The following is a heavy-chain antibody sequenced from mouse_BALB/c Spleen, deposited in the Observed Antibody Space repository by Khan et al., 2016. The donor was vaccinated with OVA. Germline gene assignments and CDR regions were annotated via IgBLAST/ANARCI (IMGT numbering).Heavy chain of an antibody. CDR2: INTYTGEP. D-gene: IGHD2-1*01. CDR3: ARVGNYWYFDV. J-gene: IGHJ1*01. CDR1: GYTFTNYG. Sequence: QIQLVQSGPELKKPGETVKISRKASGYTFTNYGINWVKQAPGKGLKWMGWINTYTGEPTYADDFKGRFAFSLETSASTAYLQINNLKNEDTATYFCARVGNYWYFDVWGAGTTVTVSS. V-gene: IGHV9-3-1*01.